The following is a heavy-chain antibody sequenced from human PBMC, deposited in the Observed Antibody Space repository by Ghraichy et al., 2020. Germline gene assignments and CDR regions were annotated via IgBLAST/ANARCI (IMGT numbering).Heavy chain of an antibody. J-gene: IGHJ4*02. Sequence: SETLSLTCTVSGDSISSYYWSWIRQPPGKGLEWIGYIYYSGSTNYNPSLKSRVTISVDTSKNQFSLRLSSVTAADTAVYYCARSNSGWHYFDYWGQGTLVTVSS. CDR1: GDSISSYY. CDR3: ARSNSGWHYFDY. D-gene: IGHD6-19*01. CDR2: IYYSGST. V-gene: IGHV4-59*01.